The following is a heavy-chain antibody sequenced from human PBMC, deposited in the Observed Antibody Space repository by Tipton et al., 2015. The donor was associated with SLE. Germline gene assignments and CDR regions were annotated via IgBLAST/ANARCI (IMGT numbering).Heavy chain of an antibody. J-gene: IGHJ4*02. Sequence: TLSLTCTVSGGSISSGGYYWSWIRQHPGKGLEWIGNIYYSGSTYYNPSLKSRVTISVDTSKNQFSLKLSSVTAADTAVYYCARARLLFFDYWGQGTLVTVSS. CDR2: IYYSGST. V-gene: IGHV4-39*01. CDR1: GGSISSGGYY. CDR3: ARARLLFFDY.